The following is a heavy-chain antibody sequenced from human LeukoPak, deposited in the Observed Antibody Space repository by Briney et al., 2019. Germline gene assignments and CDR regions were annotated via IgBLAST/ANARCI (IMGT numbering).Heavy chain of an antibody. CDR2: ISYDGSNK. Sequence: GGSLRLSCAASGFTFSSYAMHWVRQAPGKGLEWVAVISYDGSNKYYADSVKGRFTISRDNSKNTLYLQMNSLRAEDTAVYFCTKGRPGNRGYFYYYMDFWGAGTTVTVSS. J-gene: IGHJ6*03. V-gene: IGHV3-30*04. CDR1: GFTFSSYA. D-gene: IGHD1-14*01. CDR3: TKGRPGNRGYFYYYMDF.